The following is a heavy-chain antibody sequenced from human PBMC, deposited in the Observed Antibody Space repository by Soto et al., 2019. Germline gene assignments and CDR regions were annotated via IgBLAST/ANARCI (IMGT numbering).Heavy chain of an antibody. J-gene: IGHJ5*02. D-gene: IGHD1-1*01. CDR3: AMRKQFNWNDIHCFDP. V-gene: IGHV4-34*01. CDR2: VNHSGST. CDR1: GGSFSGYY. Sequence: PSETLSLTCAVYGGSFSGYYWSWIRQPPGKGLEWIGEVNHSGSTNYNPSLKSRVTISVDKSRNQFSLELTSVTAADTAVYYCAMRKQFNWNDIHCFDPWGQGTLVTVSS.